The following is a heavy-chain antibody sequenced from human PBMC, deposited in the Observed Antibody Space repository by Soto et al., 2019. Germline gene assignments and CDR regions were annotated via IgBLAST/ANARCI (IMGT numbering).Heavy chain of an antibody. J-gene: IGHJ4*02. Sequence: SETLSLTFTVSGGSININNYYWAWIRQLPGKGLAWIASIYYDGSTYYDTSLNNRLTISRDTSKNQFSLRLTSMTAADTAVYYCAKVVVAATRHSDFDSWGQGTLVTVSS. V-gene: IGHV4-39*02. D-gene: IGHD2-15*01. CDR2: IYYDGST. CDR3: AKVVVAATRHSDFDS. CDR1: GGSININNYY.